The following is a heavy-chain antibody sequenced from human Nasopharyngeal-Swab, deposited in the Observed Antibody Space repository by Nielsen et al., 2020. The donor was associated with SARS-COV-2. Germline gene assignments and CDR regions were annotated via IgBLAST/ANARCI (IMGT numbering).Heavy chain of an antibody. CDR2: IWYDGSNK. CDR3: ARVHMDAFDI. V-gene: IGHV3-33*08. CDR1: GFTFSSYG. D-gene: IGHD2-21*01. Sequence: GESLKISCAASGFTFSSYGMHWVRQAPGKGLEWMAVIWYDGSNKYYADSVKGRFTISRDNSKNTLYLQMNSLRAEDTAVYYCARVHMDAFDIWGQGTMVTVSS. J-gene: IGHJ3*02.